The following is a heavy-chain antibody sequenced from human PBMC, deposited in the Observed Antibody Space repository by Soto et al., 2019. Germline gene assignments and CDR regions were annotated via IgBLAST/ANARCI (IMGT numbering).Heavy chain of an antibody. CDR2: ISAYNGNT. V-gene: IGHV1-18*01. Sequence: GASVKVSCKASGYTFTSYGISWVRQAPGQGLEWMGWISAYNGNTNYAQKLQGRVTMTTDTSTSTAYMELRSLRSDDTAVYYCARDGIYDSSGYYQREFDYWGQGTLVTVSS. CDR3: ARDGIYDSSGYYQREFDY. CDR1: GYTFTSYG. J-gene: IGHJ4*02. D-gene: IGHD3-22*01.